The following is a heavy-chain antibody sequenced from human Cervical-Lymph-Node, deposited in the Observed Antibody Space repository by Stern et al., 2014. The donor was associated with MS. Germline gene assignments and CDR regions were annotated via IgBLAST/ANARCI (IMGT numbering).Heavy chain of an antibody. J-gene: IGHJ5*02. CDR1: GASITSYY. CDR3: ARATDL. V-gene: IGHV4-59*01. CDR2: IYYSGTT. Sequence: VQLVESGPGLLRPSETLTLTCTVSGASITSYYWRWDRQPPGKGLEWIGYIYYSGTTNYNASLKGRVAISIDTSKTQFSLRLSSVTAADTAVYYCARATDLWGQGTLVTVSS.